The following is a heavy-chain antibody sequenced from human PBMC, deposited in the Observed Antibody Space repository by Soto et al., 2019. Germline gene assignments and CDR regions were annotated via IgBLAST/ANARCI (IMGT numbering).Heavy chain of an antibody. J-gene: IGHJ6*02. V-gene: IGHV3-53*04. Sequence: EVQLVESGGGLVQPGGSLRLSCAASGFTVSSNYMSWVRQAPGKGLEWVSVIYSGGSTYYADSVKGRFTISRHNSKNTLYLQMNSLRAEDTAVYYCARGGGYCSGGSCYYYYYGMDVWGQGTTVTVSS. D-gene: IGHD2-15*01. CDR2: IYSGGST. CDR3: ARGGGYCSGGSCYYYYYGMDV. CDR1: GFTVSSNY.